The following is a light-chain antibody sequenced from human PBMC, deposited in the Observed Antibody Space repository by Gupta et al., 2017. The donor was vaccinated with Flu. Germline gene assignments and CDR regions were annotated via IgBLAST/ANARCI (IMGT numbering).Light chain of an antibody. CDR3: SSYTTSSSTLVV. CDR1: SSDVGGHDY. Sequence: QSALTQPASVSGSPGQSITISCTGTSSDVGGHDYVSWYQQHPGRAPKLIIYEVGNRPSGISDRFSGSKSGIAASLTISGLQAEDEAYYYCSSYTTSSSTLVVFGGGTKLTGL. V-gene: IGLV2-14*01. J-gene: IGLJ2*01. CDR2: EVG.